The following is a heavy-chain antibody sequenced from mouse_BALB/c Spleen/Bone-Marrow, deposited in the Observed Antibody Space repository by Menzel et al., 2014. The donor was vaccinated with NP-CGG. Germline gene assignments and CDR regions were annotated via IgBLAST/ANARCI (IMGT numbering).Heavy chain of an antibody. J-gene: IGHJ4*01. Sequence: VKLMESGPELVKPGALVKVSCKASGYTFTSYDINWVKQRPGQGLEWIGWIYPGDGSSKYSEKFKGKATLTADKSSSTAYMQLSSLTSENSAVYFCARAPSMDYWGQGISATVAS. CDR3: ARAPSMDY. CDR1: GYTFTSYD. V-gene: IGHV1S56*01. CDR2: IYPGDGSS.